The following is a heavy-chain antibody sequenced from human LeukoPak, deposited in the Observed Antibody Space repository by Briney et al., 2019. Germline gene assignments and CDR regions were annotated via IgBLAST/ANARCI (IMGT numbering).Heavy chain of an antibody. Sequence: SETLSLTCTVSGGSISSYYWSWIRQPPGKGLEWIGYIYYSGSTNYNPSLKSRVTISVVTSKNQFSLKLSSVTAADTAVYYCARVTSGSPDWFDPWGQGTLVTVSS. V-gene: IGHV4-59*01. CDR3: ARVTSGSPDWFDP. J-gene: IGHJ5*02. CDR2: IYYSGST. D-gene: IGHD3-10*01. CDR1: GGSISSYY.